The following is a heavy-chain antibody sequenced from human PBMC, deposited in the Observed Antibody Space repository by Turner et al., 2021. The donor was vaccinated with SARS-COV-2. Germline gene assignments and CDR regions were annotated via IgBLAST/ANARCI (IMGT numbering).Heavy chain of an antibody. Sequence: EVQLVESGGDLVQPGGSLILSCAASGFIFNWNWMTWVRQAPGKGLEWVADIRKDGSEKYYLDSVKGRFTISRDNTKSSLYLQMNSLRVEDTAIYYCARDREGGNTPREFDYWGQGTLVTVSS. D-gene: IGHD5-18*01. V-gene: IGHV3-7*01. CDR2: IRKDGSEK. CDR1: GFIFNWNW. J-gene: IGHJ4*02. CDR3: ARDREGGNTPREFDY.